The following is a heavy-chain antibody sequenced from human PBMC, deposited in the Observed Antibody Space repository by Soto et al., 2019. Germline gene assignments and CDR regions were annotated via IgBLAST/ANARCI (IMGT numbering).Heavy chain of an antibody. CDR2: IHYSGST. CDR3: ARSDGRY. Sequence: QVQLQESGPGLVKPSETLSLTCTVSGGSISSYYWSWIRQPPGKGLEWIGYIHYSGSTNYSPSLKSRVTISVDTTKIKSSLKLSSVTAADTAVYYCARSDGRYWGQGTLVTVSS. CDR1: GGSISSYY. V-gene: IGHV4-59*01. J-gene: IGHJ4*02.